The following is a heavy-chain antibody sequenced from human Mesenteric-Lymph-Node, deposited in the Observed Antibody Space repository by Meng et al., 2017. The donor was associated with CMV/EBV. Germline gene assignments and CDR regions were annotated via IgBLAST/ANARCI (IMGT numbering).Heavy chain of an antibody. J-gene: IGHJ4*02. CDR1: GASISSGGYY. CDR3: ARGHPVYSGSYFSH. CDR2: IYYRGST. D-gene: IGHD1-26*01. Sequence: SGASISSGGYYWSWIRQHPGKGLEWLGYIYYRGSTYYNPSLKSRVSISVDTSENQFSLKLSSVTAADTAVYYCARGHPVYSGSYFSHWGQGTLVTVSS. V-gene: IGHV4-31*02.